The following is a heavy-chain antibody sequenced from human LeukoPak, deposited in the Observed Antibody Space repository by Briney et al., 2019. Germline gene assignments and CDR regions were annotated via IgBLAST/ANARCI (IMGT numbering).Heavy chain of an antibody. CDR3: ARDEVGAKVY. J-gene: IGHJ4*02. V-gene: IGHV4-59*01. CDR2: ISYSVST. D-gene: IGHD1-26*01. CDR1: GFTFSIYA. Sequence: GALRLSCAASGFTFSIYAMSRIRQPPGEGLEWSGYISYSVSTHYNPPLKSRVTIPVDTSKNQLSLNLTSVTAADTAVYYCARDEVGAKVYWGQGTLVTVSS.